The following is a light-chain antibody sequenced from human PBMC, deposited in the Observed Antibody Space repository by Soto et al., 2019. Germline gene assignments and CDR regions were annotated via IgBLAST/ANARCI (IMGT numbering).Light chain of an antibody. J-gene: IGKJ1*01. CDR1: QSIFYSSNNKNY. V-gene: IGKV4-1*01. CDR3: QQYYGSPWT. Sequence: DIVMTQSPDSLAVSLGERATINCKSSQSIFYSSNNKNYLAWYQQKPGQPPKLLIYWASTRESGVPDRYSGSGSGTDFTLTISSLQTEDVAVYYCQQYYGSPWTFGQGTKVEI. CDR2: WAS.